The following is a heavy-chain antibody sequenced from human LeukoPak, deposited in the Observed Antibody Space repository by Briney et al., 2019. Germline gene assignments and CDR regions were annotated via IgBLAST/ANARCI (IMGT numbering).Heavy chain of an antibody. CDR2: ISYDGRSK. Sequence: GGSLRLSCAASGFTFSTYGMHRVRQAPGKGLEWVAVISYDGRSKYYADSVKGRFTISRDNSRNTLYLQMNSLRAEDMAVYYCVRDKGSSWGEKYYFDYWGQGTLVTVSS. J-gene: IGHJ4*02. V-gene: IGHV3-30*03. CDR3: VRDKGSSWGEKYYFDY. D-gene: IGHD6-13*01. CDR1: GFTFSTYG.